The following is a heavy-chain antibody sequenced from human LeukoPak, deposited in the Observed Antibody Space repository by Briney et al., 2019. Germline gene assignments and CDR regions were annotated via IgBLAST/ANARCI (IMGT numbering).Heavy chain of an antibody. D-gene: IGHD3-22*01. CDR3: AREHSSYWYFDL. J-gene: IGHJ2*01. CDR1: GGSFSGYY. CDR2: INHSGST. Sequence: SETLSLTCAVYGGSFSGYYWSWIRQPPGKGLEWIGEINHSGSTNYNPSLKSRVTISVDTSKNQFSLKLSSVTAADTAVYYCAREHSSYWYFDLWGRGTLDTVSS. V-gene: IGHV4-34*01.